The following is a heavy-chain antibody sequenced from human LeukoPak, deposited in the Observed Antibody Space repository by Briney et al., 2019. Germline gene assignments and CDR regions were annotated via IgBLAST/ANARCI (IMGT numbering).Heavy chain of an antibody. CDR1: GLTFSSYW. Sequence: RGSLRLSCAASGLTFSSYWMSWVRQAPGKGLEWVANIKQDGSEKYYVDSVKGRFTISRDNAKNSLYLQMNSLRAEDTAVYYCASAQGPFDYWGQGVLVTVSS. CDR2: IKQDGSEK. CDR3: ASAQGPFDY. V-gene: IGHV3-7*01. J-gene: IGHJ4*02.